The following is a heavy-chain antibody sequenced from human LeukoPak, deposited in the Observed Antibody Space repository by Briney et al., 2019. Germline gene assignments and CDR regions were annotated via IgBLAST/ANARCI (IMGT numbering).Heavy chain of an antibody. Sequence: GGSLRLSCAASGFTFSSYAMHWVRQAPGKGLEWVSSISSSRSYIYYADSVKGRLTISRDNAKNSLYLQMNSLRAEDTAVYYCARDLGGGVFDYWGQGTLVTVST. CDR2: ISSSRSYI. V-gene: IGHV3-21*01. J-gene: IGHJ4*02. D-gene: IGHD2-8*02. CDR3: ARDLGGGVFDY. CDR1: GFTFSSYA.